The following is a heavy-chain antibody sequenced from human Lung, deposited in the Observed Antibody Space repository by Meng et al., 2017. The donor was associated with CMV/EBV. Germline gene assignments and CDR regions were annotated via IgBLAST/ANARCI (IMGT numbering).Heavy chain of an antibody. Sequence: SVKVSXKASGGSFSRFVVSWVRQAPGQGPEWMGGIIPILGVTNYAQKFQGRLTITADKSTTTVYLEWSSLRAADTALYYCVFSEEYYHFRSGPDWYYHYGMDVWGKGTXVTVSS. D-gene: IGHD3-3*01. CDR2: IIPILGVT. CDR1: GGSFSRFV. CDR3: VFSEEYYHFRSGPDWYYHYGMDV. V-gene: IGHV1-69*10. J-gene: IGHJ6*04.